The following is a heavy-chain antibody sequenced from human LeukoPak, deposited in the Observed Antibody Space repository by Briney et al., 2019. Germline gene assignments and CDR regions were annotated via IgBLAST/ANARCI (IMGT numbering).Heavy chain of an antibody. D-gene: IGHD7-27*01. J-gene: IGHJ4*02. CDR1: GHXLSELS. Sequence: GASVKVSCKSSGHXLSELSTHWVRQAPGKGLEWMGGFDPEDGETIYAQKFQGRVTMTEDTSTGTAYMELRGLRPDDTAVYYCARDNGRNWGQVGGYWGQGTLVTVSS. CDR3: ARDNGRNWGQVGGY. CDR2: FDPEDGET. V-gene: IGHV1-24*01.